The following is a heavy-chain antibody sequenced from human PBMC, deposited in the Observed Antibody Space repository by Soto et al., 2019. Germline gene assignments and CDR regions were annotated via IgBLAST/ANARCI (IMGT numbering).Heavy chain of an antibody. CDR1: GGSISSGGYY. CDR3: ARISGTMVRGVIIRYFDY. Sequence: QVQLQESGPGLVKPSQTLSLTCTVSGGSISSGGYYWSWIRQHPGKGLEWIGYIYYSGSTYYNPSLTSRVTISVDTSKNQFSLKLSSVTAADTAVYYCARISGTMVRGVIIRYFDYWGQGTLVTVSS. V-gene: IGHV4-31*03. J-gene: IGHJ4*02. CDR2: IYYSGST. D-gene: IGHD3-10*01.